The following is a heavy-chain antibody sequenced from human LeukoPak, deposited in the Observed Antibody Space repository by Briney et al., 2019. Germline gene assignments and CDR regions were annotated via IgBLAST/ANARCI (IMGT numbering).Heavy chain of an antibody. Sequence: SGGSLRLPCAASGFTFSSYAMSWVRQAPGKGLEWVSVISDSGGGTYYADSVKGRFTISRDNSKNTLYLQINSLRVEDTAVYYCAKGDIVVVPAAVNWGQGTLVTVSS. CDR2: ISDSGGGT. J-gene: IGHJ4*02. V-gene: IGHV3-23*01. D-gene: IGHD2-2*01. CDR1: GFTFSSYA. CDR3: AKGDIVVVPAAVN.